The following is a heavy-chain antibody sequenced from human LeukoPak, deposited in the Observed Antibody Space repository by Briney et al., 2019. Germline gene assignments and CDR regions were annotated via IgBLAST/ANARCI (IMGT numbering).Heavy chain of an antibody. D-gene: IGHD6-13*01. J-gene: IGHJ6*03. V-gene: IGHV1-69*13. CDR1: GGTFSSYA. CDR2: IIPIFGTA. Sequence: ASVKVSCKASGGTFSSYAISWVRQAPGQGLEWMGGIIPIFGTANYAQKFQGRVTITADESTSTAYMELSSLRSEDTAVYYCARGVEGSSWYYYYYMDVWGKGTTVTVSS. CDR3: ARGVEGSSWYYYYYMDV.